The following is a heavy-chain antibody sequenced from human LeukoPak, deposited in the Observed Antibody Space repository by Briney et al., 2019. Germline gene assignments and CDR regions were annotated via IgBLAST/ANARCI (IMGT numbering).Heavy chain of an antibody. CDR1: GFTFSSYS. V-gene: IGHV4-59*06. D-gene: IGHD2-2*01. CDR3: AREPLVGRYFDY. CDR2: IYYSGTT. J-gene: IGHJ4*02. Sequence: PGGSLRLSCAASGFTFSSYSMNWIRQPPGEGLEWIGYIYYSGTTYYNPSLKSRVTISVDTSKNQFSLKLPSVTAADTAVYYCAREPLVGRYFDYWGQGSLVAVSS.